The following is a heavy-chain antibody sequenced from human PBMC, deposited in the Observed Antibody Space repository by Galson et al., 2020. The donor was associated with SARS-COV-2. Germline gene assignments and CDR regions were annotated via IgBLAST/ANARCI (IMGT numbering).Heavy chain of an antibody. J-gene: IGHJ4*02. V-gene: IGHV4-61*02. CDR3: ARESRWYGYCDY. CDR2: IYSSGRTSVNT. CDR1: GGSVTSGSYY. Sequence: SETLSLTCTVSGGSVTSGSYYWSWIRQPAGKGLEWIGSIYSSGRTSVNTNYNPSLNSRVTMSVDTYKNQFSLKMSSVTAADTAGYYCARESRWYGYCDYWGQGTLGTVGS. D-gene: IGHD2-15*01.